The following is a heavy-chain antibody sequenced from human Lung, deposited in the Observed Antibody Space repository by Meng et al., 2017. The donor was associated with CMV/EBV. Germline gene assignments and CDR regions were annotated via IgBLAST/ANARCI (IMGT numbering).Heavy chain of an antibody. CDR1: RNTFSSYT. Sequence: XVXVSXXASRNTFSSYTLTWVRQAPGQGLEWMGGIIPIFAIANYAQSFRGRVTITADTSTSTGYMELSGLRSEDTAVYYCAVYCSTTSCYDGYGMDVWGQGTTVXVSS. CDR2: IIPIFAIA. V-gene: IGHV1-69*10. J-gene: IGHJ6*02. CDR3: AVYCSTTSCYDGYGMDV. D-gene: IGHD2-2*01.